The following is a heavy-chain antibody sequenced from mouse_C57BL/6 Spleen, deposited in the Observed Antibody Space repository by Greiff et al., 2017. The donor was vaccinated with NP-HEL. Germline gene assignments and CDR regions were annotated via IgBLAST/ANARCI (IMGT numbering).Heavy chain of an antibody. J-gene: IGHJ1*03. CDR3: ARIAGDDYDSYWYFDV. Sequence: QVTLTESGPGILQPSQTLSLTCSFSGFSLSTFGMGVGWIRQPSGKGLEWLAHIWWDDDKYYNPALKSRLTISKDTSKNQVFLKIANVDTADTATYYCARIAGDDYDSYWYFDVWGTGTTVTVSS. V-gene: IGHV8-8*01. CDR1: GFSLSTFGMG. CDR2: IWWDDDK. D-gene: IGHD2-4*01.